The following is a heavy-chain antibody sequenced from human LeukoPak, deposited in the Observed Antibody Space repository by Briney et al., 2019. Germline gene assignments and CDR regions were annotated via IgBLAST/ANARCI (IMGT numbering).Heavy chain of an antibody. CDR1: GFTFSNYW. CDR3: ARAPEYYDILTGYYKALGYFDY. D-gene: IGHD3-9*01. V-gene: IGHV3-74*01. Sequence: GGSLRLSCAASGFTFSNYWMHWVRHGPGKGLVWVSRINSDGSITIYADSVKGRFTISRDNAKNTLYLQMNSLRAEDTAVYYCARAPEYYDILTGYYKALGYFDYWGQGTLVTVSS. CDR2: INSDGSIT. J-gene: IGHJ4*02.